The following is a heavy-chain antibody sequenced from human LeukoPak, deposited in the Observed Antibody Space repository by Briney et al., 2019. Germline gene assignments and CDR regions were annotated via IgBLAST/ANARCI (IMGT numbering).Heavy chain of an antibody. J-gene: IGHJ5*02. D-gene: IGHD3-22*01. V-gene: IGHV4-34*01. CDR3: ARGPLRITMIVVVTSGWFDP. CDR2: INHSGST. Sequence: SETLSLTCAVYGGSFSGYYWSWIRQPPGKGLEWIGEINHSGSTNYNPSLKSRVTISVDTSKNQFSLKLSSVTAADTAVYYCARGPLRITMIVVVTSGWFDPWGQGTLVTVSS. CDR1: GGSFSGYY.